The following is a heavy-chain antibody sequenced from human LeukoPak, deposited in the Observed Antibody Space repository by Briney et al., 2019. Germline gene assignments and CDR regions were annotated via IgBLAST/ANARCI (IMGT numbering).Heavy chain of an antibody. Sequence: PSETLSLTCAVYGGSFSGYYWSWIRQPPGKGLEWIGEINHSGSTNYNPSLKSRVTILVDTSKNQFSLKLSSVTAADTAVYYCARGRHDYGDAYDYWGQGTLVTVSS. D-gene: IGHD4-17*01. CDR3: ARGRHDYGDAYDY. CDR1: GGSFSGYY. V-gene: IGHV4-34*01. CDR2: INHSGST. J-gene: IGHJ4*02.